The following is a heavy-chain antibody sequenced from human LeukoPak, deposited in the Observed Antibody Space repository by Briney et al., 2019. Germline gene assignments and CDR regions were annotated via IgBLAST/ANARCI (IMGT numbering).Heavy chain of an antibody. J-gene: IGHJ5*02. CDR3: ARGVTTGGRLGAP. CDR2: INTDGSFT. CDR1: GFTFSSYW. D-gene: IGHD1-1*01. Sequence: GGSLRLSCAASGFTFSSYWMHWVRQTPGKGLVWVSRINTDGSFTTYADPVKGRFTISRDNAKNTLYLQMNSLRAEDTAVYYCARGVTTGGRLGAPWGQGTLVTVSS. V-gene: IGHV3-74*01.